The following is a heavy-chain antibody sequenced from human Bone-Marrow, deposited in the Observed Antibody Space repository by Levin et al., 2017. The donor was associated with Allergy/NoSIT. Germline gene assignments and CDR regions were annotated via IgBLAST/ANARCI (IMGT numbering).Heavy chain of an antibody. CDR3: ARSCLDQPDFSGGSCYGGDY. Sequence: GESLKISCAASGFTFSSYEMNWVRQAPGKGLEWVSYISSSGSTIYYADSVKGRFTISRDNAKNSLYLQMNSLRAEDTAVYYCARSCLDQPDFSGGSCYGGDYWGQGTLVTVSS. CDR2: ISSSGSTI. CDR1: GFTFSSYE. V-gene: IGHV3-48*03. D-gene: IGHD2-15*01. J-gene: IGHJ4*02.